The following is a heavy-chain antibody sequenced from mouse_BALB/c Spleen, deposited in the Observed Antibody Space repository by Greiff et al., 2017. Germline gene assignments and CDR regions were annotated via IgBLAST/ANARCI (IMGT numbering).Heavy chain of an antibody. J-gene: IGHJ3*01. CDR1: GYSITSDYA. Sequence: EVMLVESGPGLVKPSQSLSLTCTVTGYSITSDYAWNWIRQFPGNKLEWMGYISYSGSTSYNPSLKSRISITRDTSKNQFFLQLNSVTTEDTATYYCASYGYDEGWFAYWGQGTLVTVSA. CDR3: ASYGYDEGWFAY. CDR2: ISYSGST. V-gene: IGHV3-2*02. D-gene: IGHD2-2*01.